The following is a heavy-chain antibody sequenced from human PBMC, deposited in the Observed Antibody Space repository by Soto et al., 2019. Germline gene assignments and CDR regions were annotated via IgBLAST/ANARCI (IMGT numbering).Heavy chain of an antibody. CDR2: ISTEGNT. D-gene: IGHD3-10*01. J-gene: IGHJ6*02. V-gene: IGHV3-53*01. CDR3: ADILPLDV. Sequence: GGSLRLSCASSWFSVIGSYMSWVRQAPGKGLEWVSVISTEGNTYYADSVKGRFTISRDNSKNTLYLQMNSLRAEDTALYYCADILPLDVWGQGTTVTVSS. CDR1: WFSVIGSY.